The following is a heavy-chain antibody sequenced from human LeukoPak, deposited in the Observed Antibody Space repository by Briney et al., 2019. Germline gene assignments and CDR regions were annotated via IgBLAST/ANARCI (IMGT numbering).Heavy chain of an antibody. Sequence: SETLSLTCTVSGGSISSFYWTWIRQPAGKGLEWIGRIYSTGNTDYNHSLKSRVTMAIDTSKNQFSLRLSSVTAADTAVYYCASRMGGLWFGESYYYGMDVWGQGTTVTVSS. V-gene: IGHV4-4*07. J-gene: IGHJ6*02. CDR1: GGSISSFY. CDR2: IYSTGNT. CDR3: ASRMGGLWFGESYYYGMDV. D-gene: IGHD3-10*01.